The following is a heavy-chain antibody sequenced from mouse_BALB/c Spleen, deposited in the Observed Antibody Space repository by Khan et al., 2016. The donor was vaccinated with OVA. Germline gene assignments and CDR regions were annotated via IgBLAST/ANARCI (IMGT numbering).Heavy chain of an antibody. J-gene: IGHJ3*01. V-gene: IGHV1-18*01. D-gene: IGHD1-1*02. CDR3: ARQGYGGFAY. Sequence: VRLQQSGPELVKPGASVKIPCKASGYPFTDYNMAWVKQSHGRGLEWIGDIFPNNGGTVYNQKFKGKATLTVDKSSSTALMELSSLTSEDTAVYYCARQGYGGFAYWGQGTLVTVSA. CDR2: IFPNNGGT. CDR1: GYPFTDYN.